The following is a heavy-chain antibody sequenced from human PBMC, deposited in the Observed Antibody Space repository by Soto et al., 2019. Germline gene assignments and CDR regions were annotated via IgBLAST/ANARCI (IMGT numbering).Heavy chain of an antibody. CDR3: ARALDYYDSSGYFDY. CDR1: GGSISSGGYY. D-gene: IGHD3-22*01. Sequence: PSETLSLTCTVSGGSISSGGYYWSWIRQHPGKGLEWIGYIYYSGSTYYNPSLKSRVTISVDTSKNQFSLKLSSVTAADTAVYYCARALDYYDSSGYFDYWGQGTLVTVSS. V-gene: IGHV4-31*03. CDR2: IYYSGST. J-gene: IGHJ4*02.